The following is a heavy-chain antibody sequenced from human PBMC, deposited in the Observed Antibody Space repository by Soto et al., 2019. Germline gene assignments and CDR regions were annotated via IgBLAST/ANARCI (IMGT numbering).Heavy chain of an antibody. CDR1: GFTFSTYS. J-gene: IGHJ4*02. CDR2: IHSSSSTI. Sequence: PGGSLRLSCAASGFTFSTYSMNWVRQAPGKGLEWVSFIHSSSSTIYYADSVKGRFTISRDNAKNSLYLQMNSLRDEDTAVYYCARDRGYTYGFDFWGQGALVTVSS. V-gene: IGHV3-48*02. CDR3: ARDRGYTYGFDF. D-gene: IGHD5-18*01.